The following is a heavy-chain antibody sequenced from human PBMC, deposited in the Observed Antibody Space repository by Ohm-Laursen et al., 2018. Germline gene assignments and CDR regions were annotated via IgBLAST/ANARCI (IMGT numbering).Heavy chain of an antibody. V-gene: IGHV4-34*01. CDR1: GGSFSGYY. Sequence: SETLSLTCAVSGGSFSGYYWRWIRQPPGKGLEWIGEINHSGSTNYNPSLKSRVTISVDTSKNQFPLQLKSVTPEDTAVYYCARAGDIVATNFDYWGQGTLVTVSS. D-gene: IGHD5-12*01. J-gene: IGHJ4*02. CDR2: INHSGST. CDR3: ARAGDIVATNFDY.